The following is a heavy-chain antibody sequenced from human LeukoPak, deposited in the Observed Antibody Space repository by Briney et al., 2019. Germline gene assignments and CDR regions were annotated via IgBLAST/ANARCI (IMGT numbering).Heavy chain of an antibody. D-gene: IGHD5-18*01. Sequence: GGSLRLSCSASGFTFINYSMAWVRQVPGKGLEWVASIKQDGSEKYYVDSVKGRFTISRDNAKKSLYLQMNSLRAEDTAVYHCARDTAMDEWGQGALVTVSS. CDR3: ARDTAMDE. V-gene: IGHV3-7*04. CDR2: IKQDGSEK. J-gene: IGHJ4*02. CDR1: GFTFINYS.